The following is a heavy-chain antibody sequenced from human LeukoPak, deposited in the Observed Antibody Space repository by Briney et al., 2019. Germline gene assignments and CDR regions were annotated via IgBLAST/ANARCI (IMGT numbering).Heavy chain of an antibody. V-gene: IGHV4-30-2*01. Sequence: SQTLSLTCTVSGGSISSGGYYWSWIRQPPGKGLEWIGYIYHSGSTYYNPSLKSRVTISVDTSKNQFSLKLSSVTAADTAVYYCAREYYYDSSGYYPFDYWGQGTLVTVSS. J-gene: IGHJ4*02. D-gene: IGHD3-22*01. CDR1: GGSISSGGYY. CDR3: AREYYYDSSGYYPFDY. CDR2: IYHSGST.